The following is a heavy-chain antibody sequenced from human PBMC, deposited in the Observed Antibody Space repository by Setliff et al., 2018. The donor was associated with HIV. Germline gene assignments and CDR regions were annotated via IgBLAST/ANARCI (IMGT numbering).Heavy chain of an antibody. CDR2: IRGYDEAT. CDR3: AKVGSSGYYEMCDY. V-gene: IGHV3-23*01. Sequence: SCKASGYIFTTFGFSWVRQAPGKGLEWVTTIRGYDEATHYTDSVKGRFTISRDISRNTLYLQMNSLRVEDTAVYYCAKVGSSGYYEMCDYWGQGTLVTVSS. J-gene: IGHJ4*02. D-gene: IGHD5-12*01. CDR1: GYIFTTFG.